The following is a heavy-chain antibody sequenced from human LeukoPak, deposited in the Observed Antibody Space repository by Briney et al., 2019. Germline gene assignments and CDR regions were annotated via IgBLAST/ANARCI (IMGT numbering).Heavy chain of an antibody. CDR1: GGSISSSSYY. Sequence: SSETLSLTCTVSGGSISSSSYYWGWIRQPPGKGLEWIGSIYYSGSTYYNPSLKSRVTLSIDTSKSQLSFQLTSVTAADTAVYYCAREKSPERKTWLQLGAFDVWGQGTVVTVSS. CDR3: AREKSPERKTWLQLGAFDV. J-gene: IGHJ3*01. V-gene: IGHV4-39*07. D-gene: IGHD5-24*01. CDR2: IYYSGST.